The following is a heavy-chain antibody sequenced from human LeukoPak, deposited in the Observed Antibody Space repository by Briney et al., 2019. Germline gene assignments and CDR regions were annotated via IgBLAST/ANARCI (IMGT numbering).Heavy chain of an antibody. D-gene: IGHD2-8*01. CDR3: ARLAYCSNDVCYSNYYYSMDV. J-gene: IGHJ6*03. Sequence: GESLKISRKGSGYTFSSYWIGWGRQMPGKGLEWMGIIYPDDSDTRYSPSFQGQVTISADMSISTAYLQWSSLKASDTAMYYCARLAYCSNDVCYSNYYYSMDVWGKGTTVTVSS. CDR1: GYTFSSYW. CDR2: IYPDDSDT. V-gene: IGHV5-51*01.